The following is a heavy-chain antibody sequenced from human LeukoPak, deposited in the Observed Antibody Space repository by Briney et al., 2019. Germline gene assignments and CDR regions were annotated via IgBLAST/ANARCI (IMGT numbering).Heavy chain of an antibody. Sequence: HPGGSLRLSCAASGFTFSSYWMHWVRQAPGKGLVWVSRINSDGSSTSYADSVKGRFTISRDNAKNTLYLQMNSLRAEDTAVYYCARAPSDCSGGSCYSTGDYWGQGTLVTVSS. CDR3: ARAPSDCSGGSCYSTGDY. CDR2: INSDGSST. D-gene: IGHD2-15*01. J-gene: IGHJ4*02. V-gene: IGHV3-74*01. CDR1: GFTFSSYW.